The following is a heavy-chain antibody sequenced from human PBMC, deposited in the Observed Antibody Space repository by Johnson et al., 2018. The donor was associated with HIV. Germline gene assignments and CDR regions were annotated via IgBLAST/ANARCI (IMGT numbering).Heavy chain of an antibody. J-gene: IGHJ3*02. CDR2: ISYDGSKK. V-gene: IGHV3-30-3*01. Sequence: QVQLVESGGGVVQPGRSLRLSCAASGFTFNVYALHWVRQAPGKGLEWVAVISYDGSKKDYADSVKGRFTISRDNAKNSLYLQMNSLRAEDTALYYCARRVRSGYSYGWDAFDIWGQGTMVTVSS. CDR3: ARRVRSGYSYGWDAFDI. D-gene: IGHD5-18*01. CDR1: GFTFNVYA.